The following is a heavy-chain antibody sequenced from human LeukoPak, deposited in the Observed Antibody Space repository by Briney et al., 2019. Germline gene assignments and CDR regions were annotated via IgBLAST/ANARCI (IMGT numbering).Heavy chain of an antibody. V-gene: IGHV3-21*01. CDR3: ASTLKGGFHYYGMDV. D-gene: IGHD2-15*01. J-gene: IGHJ6*02. CDR2: ISSSSYI. Sequence: GGSLRLSCAASGFTFSSYSMNWVRQAPGKGLEWVSSISSSSYIYYADSVKGRFTISRDNAKNSLYLQVNSLRAEDTAVYYCASTLKGGFHYYGMDVWGQGTTVTVSS. CDR1: GFTFSSYS.